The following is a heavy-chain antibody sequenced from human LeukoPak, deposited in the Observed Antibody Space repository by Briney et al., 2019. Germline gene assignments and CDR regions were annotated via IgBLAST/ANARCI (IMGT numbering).Heavy chain of an antibody. J-gene: IGHJ6*02. CDR1: GFTFSSYG. CDR2: IWYDGSNK. Sequence: GGSLRLSCAASGFTFSSYGMHWVRQAPGKGLEWVAVIWYDGSNKYYADSVRGRFTISRDNSKNTLYLQMNSLRAEDTAVYYCAREAAAEDYYYGMDVWGQGTTVTVSS. CDR3: AREAAAEDYYYGMDV. D-gene: IGHD6-13*01. V-gene: IGHV3-33*01.